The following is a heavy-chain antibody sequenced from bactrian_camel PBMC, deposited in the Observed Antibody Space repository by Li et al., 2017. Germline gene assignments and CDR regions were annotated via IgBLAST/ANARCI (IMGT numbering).Heavy chain of an antibody. CDR1: GFTAT. Sequence: VQLVESGGGSVQTGGSLRLSCTTSGFTATMGWFRQAPGKEREGVATIESDSTTRYLDSVKGRFTISSDNAKNMVYLQLNGLKSKDTAMYYCTNHNRGFEDWGQGTQVTVS. CDR3: TNHNRGFED. D-gene: IGHD1*01. V-gene: IGHV3S53*01. CDR2: IESDSTT. J-gene: IGHJ4*01.